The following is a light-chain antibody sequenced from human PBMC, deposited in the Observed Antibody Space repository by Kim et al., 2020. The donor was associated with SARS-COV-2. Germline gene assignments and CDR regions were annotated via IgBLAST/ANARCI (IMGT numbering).Light chain of an antibody. Sequence: APRKTHRITGGGNNIGSKNVHWYQQKPGQAPVLVIYYDSDRPSGIPERFSGSTSGNTATLTISRVEAGDEADYYCQVWDSSSDHPVFGGGTQLTVL. V-gene: IGLV3-21*04. CDR2: YDS. CDR1: NIGSKN. J-gene: IGLJ3*02. CDR3: QVWDSSSDHPV.